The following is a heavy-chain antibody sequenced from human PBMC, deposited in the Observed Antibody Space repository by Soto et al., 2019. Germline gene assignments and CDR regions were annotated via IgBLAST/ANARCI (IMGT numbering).Heavy chain of an antibody. CDR1: GFTLSNYW. CDR2: TYTDGSGT. V-gene: IGHV3-74*01. D-gene: IGHD5-18*01. J-gene: IGHJ4*02. CDR3: ATLNSFGSDY. Sequence: PGGSMRLSCAASGFTLSNYWMHWVRQAKGKGLEWVSCTYTDGSGTTYADSVKGRFTISRDNAKSTLYLQMNSLIADHTAVYYCATLNSFGSDYWGRGTLVTVSS.